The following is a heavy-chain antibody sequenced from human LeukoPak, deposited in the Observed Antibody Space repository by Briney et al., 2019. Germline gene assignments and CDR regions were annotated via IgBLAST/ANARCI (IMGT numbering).Heavy chain of an antibody. CDR3: ARAAWRSFDY. D-gene: IGHD3-3*01. J-gene: IGHJ4*02. V-gene: IGHV4-34*01. CDR1: GGSFSGYY. Sequence: SETLSLTCAVYGGSFSGYYWSWIRQPPGKGLEWIGEIDHSGSTNYNPSLKSRVTISVDTSKNQFSLKLSSVTAADTAVYYCARAAWRSFDYWGQGTLVTVSS. CDR2: IDHSGST.